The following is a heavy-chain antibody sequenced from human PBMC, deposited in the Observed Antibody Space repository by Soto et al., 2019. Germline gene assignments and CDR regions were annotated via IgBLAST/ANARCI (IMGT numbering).Heavy chain of an antibody. D-gene: IGHD1-20*01. Sequence: QVQLMESGGDVVQPGRSLRLSCAASGFSFSTYGMHWVRQAPGKGLEWVALISHDGSNKQYAESVKGRFTISRDNSKNAVHLQMSSLRTGDAAVYYCAKDMVGDCSHVNCHIFDFWGQGTQVTVPS. CDR1: GFSFSTYG. CDR3: AKDMVGDCSHVNCHIFDF. CDR2: ISHDGSNK. J-gene: IGHJ4*02. V-gene: IGHV3-30*18.